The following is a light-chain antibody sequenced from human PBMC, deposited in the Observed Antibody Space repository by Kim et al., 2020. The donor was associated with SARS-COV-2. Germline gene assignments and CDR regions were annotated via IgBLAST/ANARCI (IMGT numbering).Light chain of an antibody. CDR1: PSMSSW. CDR3: QQYRT. J-gene: IGKJ1*01. CDR2: DVS. V-gene: IGKV1-5*01. Sequence: SPLSAAVGDRVTITLRGSPSMSSWLAWYQRKPGKAPKLLIHDVSSLQSGVPSRFSGSGSGTEFTLTISNLQPDDFATYYCQQYRTFGQGTKVDIK.